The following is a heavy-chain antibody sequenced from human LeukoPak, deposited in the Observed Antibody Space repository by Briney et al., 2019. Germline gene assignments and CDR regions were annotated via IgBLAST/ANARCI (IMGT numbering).Heavy chain of an antibody. J-gene: IGHJ4*02. D-gene: IGHD4-4*01. CDR1: GGYSSSYY. V-gene: IGHV4-59*01. Sequence: SETLSLTCTVSGGYSSSYYWSWIRQPPGKGLEWIGYIHYSGSTKYNPSLESRVTILVDTSKNQFSLRLSSVTAADTAVYYCARSGGDRVEMPTIIDYWGQGILVTVSS. CDR3: ARSGGDRVEMPTIIDY. CDR2: IHYSGST.